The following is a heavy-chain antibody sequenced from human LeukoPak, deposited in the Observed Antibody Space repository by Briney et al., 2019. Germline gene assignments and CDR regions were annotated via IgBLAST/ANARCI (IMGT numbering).Heavy chain of an antibody. D-gene: IGHD6-6*01. Sequence: ASVKVSCKTSGYPFRNYDINWVRQATGQGLEWMGWMNPNSGDTGYAQKFQGRVTITWNTSISTAYMELSSLRSEDTAVYYCARGRAARPRRHGSNWFDPWGQGTLVTVSS. V-gene: IGHV1-8*01. CDR3: ARGRAARPRRHGSNWFDP. CDR1: GYPFRNYD. CDR2: MNPNSGDT. J-gene: IGHJ5*02.